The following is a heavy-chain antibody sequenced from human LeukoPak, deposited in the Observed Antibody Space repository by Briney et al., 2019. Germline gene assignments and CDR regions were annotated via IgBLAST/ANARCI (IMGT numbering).Heavy chain of an antibody. CDR2: TIPILGIA. J-gene: IGHJ3*02. CDR1: GGTFTSYA. V-gene: IGHV1-69*04. D-gene: IGHD3-22*01. Sequence: ASVKVSCKASGGTFTSYAISWVRQAPAQGLEWMGRTIPILGIANYAQKFQGRVTITADKSTSTAYMELSSLRSEDTAVYYCARDPLRDYYDSSGYFSRGAFDIWGQGTMVTVSS. CDR3: ARDPLRDYYDSSGYFSRGAFDI.